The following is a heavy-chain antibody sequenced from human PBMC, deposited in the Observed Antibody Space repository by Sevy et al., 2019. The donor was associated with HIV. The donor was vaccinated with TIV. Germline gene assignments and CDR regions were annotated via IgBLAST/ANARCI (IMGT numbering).Heavy chain of an antibody. V-gene: IGHV4-59*13. CDR2: IYNSGNT. CDR3: ARVFDSEGAFDL. J-gene: IGHJ3*01. Sequence: SETLSLTCTVSGGSISRYYWSWIRQPPGKGLEWIGYIYNSGNTNYNPSLKSRVTISVDTSKNQFSLRLSSVTAADTAVYYCARVFDSEGAFDLWGQGTMVTVSS. CDR1: GGSISRYY. D-gene: IGHD2-21*01.